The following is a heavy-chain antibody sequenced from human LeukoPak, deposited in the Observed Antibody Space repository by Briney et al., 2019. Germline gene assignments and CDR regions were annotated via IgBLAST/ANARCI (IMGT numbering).Heavy chain of an antibody. J-gene: IGHJ4*02. Sequence: GASVKVSCKASGGTFSSYTINWVRQAPGQGLEWMGGIIPIFGTANYAQKFQGRVTITTDESTSTAYMELSSLRSEDTAVYYCARGASGSSNFDYWGQGTLVTVSS. D-gene: IGHD6-6*01. CDR1: GGTFSSYT. CDR2: IIPIFGTA. V-gene: IGHV1-69*05. CDR3: ARGASGSSNFDY.